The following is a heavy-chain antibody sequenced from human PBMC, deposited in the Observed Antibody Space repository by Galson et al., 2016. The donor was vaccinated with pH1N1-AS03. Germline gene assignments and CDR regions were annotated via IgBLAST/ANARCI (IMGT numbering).Heavy chain of an antibody. CDR3: ARAYYVDFADWFDP. Sequence: PALVKPTQTLTLTCTFSGFSLRTSGVGVGWIRQAPGKALEWLAIIYWHDDIRYSPSLRNRLTINKDTSKSQVVLTMNNMDPVDTATYFCARAYYVDFADWFDPWGQGTLATVSS. D-gene: IGHD4-17*01. V-gene: IGHV2-5*01. CDR1: GFSLRTSGVG. J-gene: IGHJ5*02. CDR2: IYWHDDI.